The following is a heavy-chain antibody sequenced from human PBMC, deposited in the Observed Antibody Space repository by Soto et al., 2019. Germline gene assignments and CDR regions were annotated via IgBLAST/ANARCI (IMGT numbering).Heavy chain of an antibody. Sequence: SETLSLTCTVSGGSVSNSRYYWGLIRQPPGKGLEWIGSVYYSGRTYYNPSLKSRVSLXXXTXXXXXSLXLXXVTXADTAMYYCASQTIEVFNWFEPWGQGTLVTVSS. V-gene: IGHV4-39*01. D-gene: IGHD6-19*01. J-gene: IGHJ5*02. CDR1: GGSVSNSRYY. CDR3: ASQTIEVFNWFEP. CDR2: VYYSGRT.